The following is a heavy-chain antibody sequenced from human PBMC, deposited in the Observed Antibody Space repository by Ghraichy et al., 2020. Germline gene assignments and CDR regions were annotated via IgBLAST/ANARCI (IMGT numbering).Heavy chain of an antibody. CDR3: AREGMEPYFDY. Sequence: SQTLSLTCTVSGGSITNYYWHWIRQPPWKGLEWIGYTYYSGSTKYNPSLKSRVAISVDTSKNQFSLTLRSVTAADTAVYYCAREGMEPYFDYWGRVTLVTVSS. CDR1: GGSITNYY. J-gene: IGHJ4*02. V-gene: IGHV4-59*01. D-gene: IGHD6-13*01. CDR2: TYYSGST.